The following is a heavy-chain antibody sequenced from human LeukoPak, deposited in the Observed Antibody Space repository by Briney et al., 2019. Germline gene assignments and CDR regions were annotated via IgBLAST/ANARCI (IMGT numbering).Heavy chain of an antibody. Sequence: GGSLRPSGEPSALNLDTYAMDWVSQAPGKGLEWVSLISGDVTITYYADSVKGRFTISRDNSKNSMFLEMNSLRSEDTTVYYCAKDTPLFYHYYGIDVWGQGTTVTVSS. V-gene: IGHV3-43*02. CDR2: ISGDVTIT. J-gene: IGHJ6*02. CDR1: ALNLDTYA. CDR3: AKDTPLFYHYYGIDV.